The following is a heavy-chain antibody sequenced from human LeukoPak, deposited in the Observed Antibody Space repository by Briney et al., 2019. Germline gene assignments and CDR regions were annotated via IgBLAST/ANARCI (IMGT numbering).Heavy chain of an antibody. J-gene: IGHJ3*02. CDR1: GGSISSYY. CDR3: AGRLWRRDGHNLSAFDT. CDR2: IYYSGST. D-gene: IGHD5-24*01. Sequence: SETLSLTCTVSGGSISSYYWNWIRQPPGKGLEWIGYIYYSGSTNYNPSLKSRVTISVDTSKNQFSLKLSSVTAADTAVYYCAGRLWRRDGHNLSAFDTWGQGTMVTVSS. V-gene: IGHV4-59*01.